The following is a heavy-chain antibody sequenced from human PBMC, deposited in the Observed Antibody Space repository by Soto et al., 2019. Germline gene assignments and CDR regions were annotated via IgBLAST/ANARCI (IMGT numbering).Heavy chain of an antibody. CDR3: ARDPHIVVVVAADVFDI. J-gene: IGHJ3*02. CDR1: GYTFTSYG. D-gene: IGHD2-15*01. CDR2: ISAYNGNT. V-gene: IGHV1-18*01. Sequence: ASVKVSCKASGYTFTSYGISWVRQAPGQGLEWMGWISAYNGNTNYAQKLQGRVTMTTDTSTSTASMELRSLRSDDTAVYYCARDPHIVVVVAADVFDIWGQGTMVTVAS.